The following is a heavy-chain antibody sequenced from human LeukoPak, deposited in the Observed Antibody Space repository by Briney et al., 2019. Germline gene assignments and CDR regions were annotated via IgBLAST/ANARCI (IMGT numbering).Heavy chain of an antibody. CDR1: GYTFTDYY. Sequence: GASVKVSCKASGYTFTDYYMHWVRQAPGQGLEWMGWINPNSGDTNYAQKFQDRVTMTRDTSISTAYMDLSRLRSDDTAVYYCARALKGVRRRLGGTTTFEDYYYMDVWGKGTTVTISS. CDR2: INPNSGDT. D-gene: IGHD1-26*01. CDR3: ARALKGVRRRLGGTTTFEDYYYMDV. J-gene: IGHJ6*03. V-gene: IGHV1-2*02.